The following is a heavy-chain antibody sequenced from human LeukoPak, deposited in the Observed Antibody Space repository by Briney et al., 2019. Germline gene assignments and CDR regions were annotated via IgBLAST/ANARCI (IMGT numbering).Heavy chain of an antibody. D-gene: IGHD2-15*01. CDR2: ISASNGDT. J-gene: IGHJ4*02. CDR3: ARGRGVVTYFDC. CDR1: GYTFTSYY. Sequence: ASVKVSCKASGYTFTSYYMHWVRQAPGQGLEWMGWISASNGDTNYAQKLQGRVTMTTDTSTSTAYMELRSLRSDDTAVYYCARGRGVVTYFDCWGQGTLVTVSS. V-gene: IGHV1-18*04.